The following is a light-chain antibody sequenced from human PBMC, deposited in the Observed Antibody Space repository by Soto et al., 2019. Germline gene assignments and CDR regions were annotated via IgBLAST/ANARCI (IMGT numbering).Light chain of an antibody. CDR2: LGS. J-gene: IGKJ4*01. Sequence: DIVMTQSPFSLPVTPGEPASISCRSSQSLLHSNGYKYLNWYLQKPGQSPQLLIYLGSNRASGVPDRFSGSGSGTDFTLKISRVEAEDVGVYYCMQALQTPPTFGGGTKVEIK. V-gene: IGKV2-28*01. CDR1: QSLLHSNGYKY. CDR3: MQALQTPPT.